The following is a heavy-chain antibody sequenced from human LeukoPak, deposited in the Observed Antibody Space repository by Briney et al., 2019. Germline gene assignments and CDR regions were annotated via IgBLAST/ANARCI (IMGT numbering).Heavy chain of an antibody. D-gene: IGHD3-3*01. Sequence: SETLSLSCTVSGGSISSSSYYWGWTRQPPGKGLEWIGYIYHSGSTQNNPSLRGRVTISIDKSRNQFSLKLNSVTVADAAVYYCARGGGGFGVVPEYFQHWGQGSLVTVSS. CDR1: GGSISSSSYY. CDR3: ARGGGGFGVVPEYFQH. CDR2: IYHSGST. V-gene: IGHV4-61*05. J-gene: IGHJ1*01.